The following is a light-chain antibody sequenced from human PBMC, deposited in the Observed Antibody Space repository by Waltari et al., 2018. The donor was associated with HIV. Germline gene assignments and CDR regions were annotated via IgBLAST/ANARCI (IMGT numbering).Light chain of an antibody. CDR3: AAWDDSLKAWV. CDR2: RND. V-gene: IGLV1-44*01. Sequence: QSVVTQPPSASGTPGQTVTLSSALSFSNVGRDPVKWFRQFPGPAPSLVIYRNDERPSGVPDRFSGSRSGTSASLAISGLQSEDEADYYCAAWDDSLKAWVFGGGTKVTVL. CDR1: FSNVGRDP. J-gene: IGLJ3*02.